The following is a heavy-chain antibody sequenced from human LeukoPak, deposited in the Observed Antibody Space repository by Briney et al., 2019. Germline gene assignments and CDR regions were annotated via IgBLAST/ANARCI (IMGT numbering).Heavy chain of an antibody. V-gene: IGHV3-23*01. CDR1: GFTFSSYA. CDR3: AGDYGGYEGYFDY. J-gene: IGHJ4*02. Sequence: GGSLRLSCAASGFTFSSYAMSWVRQAPGKGLEWVSAISGTGDSTYYADSVKSRFTISRDNSKNTLYLQMNSLRAEDTAVYYCAGDYGGYEGYFDYWGQGTLVTVSS. D-gene: IGHD4-17*01. CDR2: ISGTGDST.